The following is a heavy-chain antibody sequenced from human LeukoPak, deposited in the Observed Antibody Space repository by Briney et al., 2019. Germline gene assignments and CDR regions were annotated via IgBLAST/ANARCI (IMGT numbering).Heavy chain of an antibody. V-gene: IGHV4-4*09. CDR3: ARLSAAVHLGAFDL. CDR1: GVSISPYY. Sequence: SETLSLACAVSGVSISPYYWAWIRQPPGKGLEWIGYIHTSGSNNQYPSLKSRVTISVDKSKNHFSLRLTSGTAADTAVYYCARLSAAVHLGAFDLWGQGTMVTVSS. D-gene: IGHD3-3*01. J-gene: IGHJ3*01. CDR2: IHTSGSN.